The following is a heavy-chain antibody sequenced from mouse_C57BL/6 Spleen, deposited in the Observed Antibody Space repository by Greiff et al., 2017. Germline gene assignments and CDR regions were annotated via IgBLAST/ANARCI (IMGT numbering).Heavy chain of an antibody. Sequence: VQLQQPGAELVKPGASVKLSCKASGYTFTSYWMHWVKQRPGQGLEWMGMIHPNSGSTNYNEKFTSKATRTVDKSSSTPYMQLSSLTSEDSAVYYCARLDSNFYAMDYWGQGTSVTVSS. D-gene: IGHD2-5*01. J-gene: IGHJ4*01. CDR2: IHPNSGST. CDR3: ARLDSNFYAMDY. CDR1: GYTFTSYW. V-gene: IGHV1-64*01.